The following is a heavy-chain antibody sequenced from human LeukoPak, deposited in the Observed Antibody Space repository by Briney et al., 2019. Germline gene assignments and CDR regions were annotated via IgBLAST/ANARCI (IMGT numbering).Heavy chain of an antibody. Sequence: GGSLRLSCAASGFTFSSYSMNWVRQAPGKGLEWVSYISSGSTTIYYADSVKGRFTISRDNAKNSLYLQMNSLRDEDTAVYYFASGPDGYNSHFDSWGPGTLVTVSS. J-gene: IGHJ4*02. CDR1: GFTFSSYS. CDR3: ASGPDGYNSHFDS. D-gene: IGHD5-24*01. V-gene: IGHV3-48*02. CDR2: ISSGSTTI.